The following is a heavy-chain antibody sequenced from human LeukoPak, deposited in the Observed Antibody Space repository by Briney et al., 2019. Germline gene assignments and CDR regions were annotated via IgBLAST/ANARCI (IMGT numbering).Heavy chain of an antibody. CDR3: AKAPSYCSSTSCSYYYYYYMDV. Sequence: GGSLRLSCAASGFTFSSYGMHWVRQAPGKGLEWVAFIRYDGSNKYYADSVKGRFTISRDNSKNTLYLQMNSLRAEDTAVYYCAKAPSYCSSTSCSYYYYYYMDVWGKGTTVTVSS. D-gene: IGHD2-2*01. V-gene: IGHV3-30*02. CDR2: IRYDGSNK. J-gene: IGHJ6*03. CDR1: GFTFSSYG.